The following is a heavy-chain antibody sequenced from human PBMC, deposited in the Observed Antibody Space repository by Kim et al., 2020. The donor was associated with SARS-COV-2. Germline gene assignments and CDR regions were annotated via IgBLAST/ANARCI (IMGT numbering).Heavy chain of an antibody. Sequence: SETLSLTCSVSGGYIGTYYWSWIRQPPGKGLEWIAHVHESEPAAYNPSLKSRVTISVDTSKNQFSLKLTSVSAADTAVYFCVRQGSHYYDTRGYEYFDYWGQGTLATVSS. CDR2: VHESEPA. CDR3: VRQGSHYYDTRGYEYFDY. J-gene: IGHJ4*02. CDR1: GGYIGTYY. V-gene: IGHV4-59*01. D-gene: IGHD3-22*01.